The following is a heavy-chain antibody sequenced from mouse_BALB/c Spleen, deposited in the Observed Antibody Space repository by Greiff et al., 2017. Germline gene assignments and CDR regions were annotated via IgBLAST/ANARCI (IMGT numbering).Heavy chain of an antibody. J-gene: IGHJ2*01. CDR3: ARSYYYGYFDY. V-gene: IGHV1-80*01. CDR2: IYPGDGDT. CDR1: GYAFSSYW. Sequence: VQLQQSGAELVRPGSSVKISCKASGYAFSSYWMNWVKQRPGQGLEWIGQIYPGDGDTNYNGKFKGKATLTADKSSSTAYMQLSSLTPEDSAVYFCARSYYYGYFDYWGQGTTLTVSS. D-gene: IGHD1-1*01.